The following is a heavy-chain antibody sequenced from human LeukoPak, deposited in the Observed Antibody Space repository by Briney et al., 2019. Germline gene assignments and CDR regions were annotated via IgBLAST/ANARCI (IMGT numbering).Heavy chain of an antibody. CDR3: ARDVVLAATRYFDY. Sequence: SETLSLTCAVSGGSISSGGYYWSWIRQHPGKGLEWIGYIYYSGSTYYNPSLKSRVTISVDTSKNQFSLKLNSVTAADTAVYYCARDVVLAATRYFDYWGQGTLVTVSS. V-gene: IGHV4-31*11. J-gene: IGHJ4*02. D-gene: IGHD2-15*01. CDR1: GGSISSGGYY. CDR2: IYYSGST.